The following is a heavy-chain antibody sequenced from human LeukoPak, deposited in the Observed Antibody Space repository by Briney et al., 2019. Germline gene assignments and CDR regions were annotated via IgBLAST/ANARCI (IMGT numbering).Heavy chain of an antibody. D-gene: IGHD6-13*01. CDR2: INPSGGST. CDR1: GYTLTELS. CDR3: ARDWGSSWYSANNWFDP. J-gene: IGHJ5*02. Sequence: ASVKVSCKVSGYTLTELSMHWVRQAPGQGLEWMGIINPSGGSTSYAQKFQGRVTMTRDTSTSTVYMELSSLRSEDTAVYYCARDWGSSWYSANNWFDPWGQGTLVTVSS. V-gene: IGHV1-46*01.